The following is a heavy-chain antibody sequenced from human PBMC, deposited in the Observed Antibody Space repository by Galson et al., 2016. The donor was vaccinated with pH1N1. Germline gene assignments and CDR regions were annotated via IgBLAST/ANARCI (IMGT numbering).Heavy chain of an antibody. V-gene: IGHV3-30*04. J-gene: IGHJ3*01. CDR1: GFRFSSYT. Sequence: SLRLSCAASGFRFSSYTMHWVRQAPGKGLEWVTVASFDGGTTYYADAVKGRFTISRDNDKSTLYLQMGSLRAEGTATYYCATSYTYGYGAAFDLWGQGTTVIVSS. CDR2: ASFDGGTT. CDR3: ATSYTYGYGAAFDL. D-gene: IGHD5-18*01.